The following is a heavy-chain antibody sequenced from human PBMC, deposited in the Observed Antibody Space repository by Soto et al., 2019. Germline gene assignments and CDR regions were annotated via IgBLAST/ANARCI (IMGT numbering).Heavy chain of an antibody. Sequence: SETLSLTCTVSGGSISSGGYYWSWIRQHPGKGLEWIGYIYYSGSTYYNPSLKSRVTISVDTSKNQFSLKLSSVTAADTAVYYCARWDIVATIYAFDIWGQGTMVTVSS. CDR1: GGSISSGGYY. D-gene: IGHD5-12*01. J-gene: IGHJ3*02. CDR2: IYYSGST. CDR3: ARWDIVATIYAFDI. V-gene: IGHV4-31*03.